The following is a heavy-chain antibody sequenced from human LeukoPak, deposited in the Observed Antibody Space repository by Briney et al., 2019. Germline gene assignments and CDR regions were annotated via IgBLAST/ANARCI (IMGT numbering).Heavy chain of an antibody. CDR1: GFTFSSYA. Sequence: PGGSLRLSCAASGFTFSSYAMHWVRQAPGKGLEWVAVISYDGSNKYYADSVKGRFTISRDNSKNTLYLQMNSLRAEDTAVYYCAKDRLGSMDYWGQGTLVTASS. CDR2: ISYDGSNK. V-gene: IGHV3-30-3*01. D-gene: IGHD6-19*01. CDR3: AKDRLGSMDY. J-gene: IGHJ4*02.